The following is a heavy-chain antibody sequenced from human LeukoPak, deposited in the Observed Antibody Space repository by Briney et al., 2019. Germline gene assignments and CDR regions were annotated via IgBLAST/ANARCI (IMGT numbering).Heavy chain of an antibody. Sequence: GGSLRLSCAASGFTVSSNYMSWVRQAPGKGLEWVSVIYSGGSTYYADSVKGRFTISRDNSKNTLYLQMNSLRAEDTAVYYCASTRITMVRGVIITLPDAFDIWGQGTMVTVSS. CDR1: GFTVSSNY. CDR3: ASTRITMVRGVIITLPDAFDI. V-gene: IGHV3-53*01. J-gene: IGHJ3*02. D-gene: IGHD3-10*01. CDR2: IYSGGST.